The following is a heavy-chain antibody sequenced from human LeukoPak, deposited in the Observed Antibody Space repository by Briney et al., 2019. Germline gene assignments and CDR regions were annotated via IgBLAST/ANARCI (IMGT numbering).Heavy chain of an antibody. CDR1: GFTFSSYS. CDR3: TRVGPGGYDILTGRTDMDV. CDR2: ISSSSSYI. J-gene: IGHJ6*03. V-gene: IGHV3-21*04. Sequence: GGSLRLSCAASGFTFSSYSMNWVRQAPGKGLEWVSSISSSSSYIYYADSVKGRFTISRDNAKNSLYLQMNSLKTEDTAVYYCTRVGPGGYDILTGRTDMDVWGKGTTVTVSS. D-gene: IGHD3-9*01.